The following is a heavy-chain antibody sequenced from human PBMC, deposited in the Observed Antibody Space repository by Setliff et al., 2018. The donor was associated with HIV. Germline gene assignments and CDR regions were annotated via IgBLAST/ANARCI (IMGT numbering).Heavy chain of an antibody. CDR3: ARGESIAVAYYHYYYMDV. CDR2: ITPYNTNT. CDR1: GYPFTYRY. V-gene: IGHV1-45*02. Sequence: ASVKVSCKASGYPFTYRYLHWVRQAPGQALEWMGWITPYNTNTNYAQKFQDRVTMTSDRSMSTAYMDLSSLRSEDTAVYYCARGESIAVAYYHYYYMDVWGKGTTVTSP. D-gene: IGHD6-19*01. J-gene: IGHJ6*03.